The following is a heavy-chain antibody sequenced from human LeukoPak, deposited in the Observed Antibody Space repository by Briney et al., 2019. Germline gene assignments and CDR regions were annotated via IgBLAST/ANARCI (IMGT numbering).Heavy chain of an antibody. J-gene: IGHJ4*02. CDR3: ARDYGDHSDY. CDR2: INPSSGGT. Sequence: ASVKVSCKPSGYTFTGYYIHWVRQAPGQGLEWMGWINPSSGGTNYPQKFQGRVTMTRDTSLSTAYMELSGLRSDDTAVYYCARDYGDHSDYWGQGTLVTVSS. D-gene: IGHD4-17*01. V-gene: IGHV1-2*02. CDR1: GYTFTGYY.